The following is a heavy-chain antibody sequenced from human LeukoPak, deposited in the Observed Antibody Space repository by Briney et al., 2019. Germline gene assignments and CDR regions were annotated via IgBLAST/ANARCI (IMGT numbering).Heavy chain of an antibody. V-gene: IGHV3-48*03. J-gene: IGHJ6*03. CDR2: ISSSGYTI. CDR3: ASVTTVVEDYYYMDV. Sequence: GGSLRLSCAASGFTFSSYEINSVRQAPGKGLEWVSYISSSGYTIHYADSVKGRFTISRDNAKNSLYLQMNSLRAEDTAVYYCASVTTVVEDYYYMDVWGKGTTVTISS. CDR1: GFTFSSYE. D-gene: IGHD4-23*01.